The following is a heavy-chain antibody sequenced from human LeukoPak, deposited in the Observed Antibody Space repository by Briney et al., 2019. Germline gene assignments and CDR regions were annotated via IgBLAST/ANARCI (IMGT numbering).Heavy chain of an antibody. Sequence: GESLKISCKGSGYSFTSYWIGWVRQMPGKGLEWMGIIYPGDSDTRYSPSFQGQVTISADKSISTAYLQWSSLKASDTAMYYCARRVVVPAAAGHDAFDIWGQGTMVTVSS. V-gene: IGHV5-51*01. CDR3: ARRVVVPAAAGHDAFDI. D-gene: IGHD2-2*01. J-gene: IGHJ3*02. CDR1: GYSFTSYW. CDR2: IYPGDSDT.